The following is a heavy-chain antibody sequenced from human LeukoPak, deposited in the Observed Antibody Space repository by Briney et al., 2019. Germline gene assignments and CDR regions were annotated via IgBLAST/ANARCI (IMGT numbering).Heavy chain of an antibody. CDR3: AKAIYSRQLVRGPLLIDY. V-gene: IGHV3-30*02. CDR2: IRYDGSNK. D-gene: IGHD6-13*01. CDR1: GFTFSSYG. Sequence: GGSLRLSCAASGFTFSSYGMHWVRQAPGKGLEWVAFIRYDGSNKYYADSVKGRFTISRDNSKNTLYLQMNSLRAEDTAVYYCAKAIYSRQLVRGPLLIDYWGQGTLVTVSS. J-gene: IGHJ4*02.